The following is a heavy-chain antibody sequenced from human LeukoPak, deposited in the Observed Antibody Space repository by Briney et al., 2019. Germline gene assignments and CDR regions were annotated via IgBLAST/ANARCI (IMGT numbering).Heavy chain of an antibody. J-gene: IGHJ4*02. V-gene: IGHV3-74*01. Sequence: GGSLSLSGASSGFTFSTYWMHWVRQPRGKGLVWLSRISSDGSSTNYADSVKGRFTISRDNAKNTLYLQMNSLRAEDTAVYYCARDYGEGGYYFDYWGQGTLVTVSS. CDR3: ARDYGEGGYYFDY. D-gene: IGHD4-17*01. CDR1: GFTFSTYW. CDR2: ISSDGSST.